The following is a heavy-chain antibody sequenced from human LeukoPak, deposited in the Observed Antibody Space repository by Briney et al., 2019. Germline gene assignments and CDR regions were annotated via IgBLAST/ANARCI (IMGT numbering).Heavy chain of an antibody. V-gene: IGHV3-9*03. CDR2: INWNSDTI. CDR3: VKSPRGAVWHYFDY. CDR1: EFTFENYA. J-gene: IGHJ4*02. Sequence: PGGSLRLSCAASEFTFENYAMHWVRQAPGKGLEWVSGINWNSDTIKYADSVKGRFTISRDNARGSLYLQMNGLRVDDMALYYCVKSPRGAVWHYFDYWGQGTLVTVSS. D-gene: IGHD3-10*01.